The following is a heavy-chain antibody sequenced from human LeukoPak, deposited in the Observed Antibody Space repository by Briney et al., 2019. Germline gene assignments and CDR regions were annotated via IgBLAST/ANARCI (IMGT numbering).Heavy chain of an antibody. Sequence: GGSLRLSCAASGFTFSSYGMHWVRQAPGKGPEWVAFIRYDGSNKYYADSVKGRFTISRDNSKNTLYLQMNSLRAEDTAVYYCAKDPGWYSYGPEYYIDYWGQGTLVTVSS. V-gene: IGHV3-30*02. CDR2: IRYDGSNK. D-gene: IGHD5-18*01. J-gene: IGHJ4*02. CDR1: GFTFSSYG. CDR3: AKDPGWYSYGPEYYIDY.